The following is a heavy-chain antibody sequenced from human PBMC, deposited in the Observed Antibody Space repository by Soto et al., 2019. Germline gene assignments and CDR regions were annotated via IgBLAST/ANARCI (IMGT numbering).Heavy chain of an antibody. Sequence: QVQLQESGPGLVKPSETLSLTCIVSGGSINSRDYYWSWIRQSPGKVLEWIGFIYYSGSAYYNPSLKSRITISIDTPKSQFSLKLTSVTAADTAMYYCARDAMVRGLMMIWCQGTMVTVSS. D-gene: IGHD3-10*01. CDR1: GGSINSRDYY. V-gene: IGHV4-30-4*01. CDR3: ARDAMVRGLMMI. J-gene: IGHJ3*02. CDR2: IYYSGSA.